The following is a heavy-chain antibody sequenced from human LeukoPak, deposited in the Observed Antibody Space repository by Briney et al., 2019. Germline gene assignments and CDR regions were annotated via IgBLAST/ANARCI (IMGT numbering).Heavy chain of an antibody. Sequence: PGGSLRLSCAASGFTFSNAWMSWVRQAPGKGLEWVSYISGSSTTIYYADSVKGRFTISRDNAKNSLYLQMNSLRDEDTAVYYCARDLVGATASWGQGTLVTVSS. CDR1: GFTFSNAW. CDR2: ISGSSTTI. V-gene: IGHV3-48*02. J-gene: IGHJ5*02. CDR3: ARDLVGATAS. D-gene: IGHD1-26*01.